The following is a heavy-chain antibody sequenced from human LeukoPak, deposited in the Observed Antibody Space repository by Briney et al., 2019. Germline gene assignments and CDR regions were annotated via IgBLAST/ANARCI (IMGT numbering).Heavy chain of an antibody. V-gene: IGHV3-48*03. CDR2: ISSSGSTI. CDR3: ARDETVIVGATWSFDI. J-gene: IGHJ3*02. Sequence: PGGSLRLSCAASGFTFSSYEMNWVRQAPGKGLEWVSYISSSGSTIYYADSVKGRFTISRDNAKNSLYLQMNSLRAEDTAVYYCARDETVIVGATWSFDIWGQGTMVTVSS. D-gene: IGHD1-26*01. CDR1: GFTFSSYE.